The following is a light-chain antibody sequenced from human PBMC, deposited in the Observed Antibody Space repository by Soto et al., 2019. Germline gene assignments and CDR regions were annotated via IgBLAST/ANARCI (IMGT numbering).Light chain of an antibody. Sequence: EIVLTQSPGTLSLSPGERATLSCRASQTITTLAWYQRKPGQAPRLLIYRVSIRATGVPDRFSGSGSGTDYTLTISRLEPEDFAVYYCQQYGNLPLTFGGGTKVDI. CDR1: QTITT. CDR3: QQYGNLPLT. V-gene: IGKV3-20*01. J-gene: IGKJ4*01. CDR2: RVS.